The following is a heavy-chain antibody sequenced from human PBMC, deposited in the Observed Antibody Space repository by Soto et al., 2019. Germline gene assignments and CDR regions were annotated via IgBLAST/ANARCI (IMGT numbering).Heavy chain of an antibody. V-gene: IGHV1-18*01. CDR2: IGAYNGNT. Sequence: ASVKVSCKASGYTFTSYGISWVRQAPGQGLEWMGWIGAYNGNTNYAQKLQGRVTMTTDTSTSTAYMELRSLRSDDTAVYYCARVGDFWSGYYRVPGDYWGQGTLVTVSS. CDR1: GYTFTSYG. CDR3: ARVGDFWSGYYRVPGDY. D-gene: IGHD3-3*01. J-gene: IGHJ4*02.